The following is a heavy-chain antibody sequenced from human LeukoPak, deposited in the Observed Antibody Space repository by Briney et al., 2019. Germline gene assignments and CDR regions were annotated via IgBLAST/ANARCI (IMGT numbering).Heavy chain of an antibody. Sequence: PGRSLRLSCAASGFTFSSYAMHWVRQAPGKGLEWVAVISYDGSNKYYADSVKGRFTISRDNSKNTLYLQMNSLRAEDTAVYCCARDEGGYSYGSPYYWGQGTLVTVSS. CDR1: GFTFSSYA. D-gene: IGHD5-18*01. V-gene: IGHV3-30-3*01. CDR2: ISYDGSNK. J-gene: IGHJ4*02. CDR3: ARDEGGYSYGSPYY.